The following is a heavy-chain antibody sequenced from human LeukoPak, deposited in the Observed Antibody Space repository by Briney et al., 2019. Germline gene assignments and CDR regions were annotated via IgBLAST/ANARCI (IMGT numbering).Heavy chain of an antibody. V-gene: IGHV3-30*18. CDR3: AKDSGYGGNIDY. CDR2: ISYDGSNK. D-gene: IGHD4-23*01. Sequence: PGGSLRLSCAASGFTFSSYGMHWVRQAPGNGLEWVAVISYDGSNKYYADSVKGRFTISRDNSKNTLYLQMNSLRAEDTAVYYCAKDSGYGGNIDYWGQGTLVTVSS. J-gene: IGHJ4*02. CDR1: GFTFSSYG.